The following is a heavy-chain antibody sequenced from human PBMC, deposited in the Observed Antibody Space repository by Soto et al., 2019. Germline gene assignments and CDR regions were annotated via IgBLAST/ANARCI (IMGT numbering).Heavy chain of an antibody. CDR1: GYTFTSYG. V-gene: IGHV1-18*01. J-gene: IGHJ5*02. CDR3: ARERYYGSGSYGHWFDP. CDR2: ISAYNGNT. D-gene: IGHD3-10*01. Sequence: QVQLVQSGAEVKKPGASVKVTCKASGYTFTSYGISWVRQAPGQGLEWMGWISAYNGNTNYAQKLQGRVTMTTDTSTSSAYMELRSLRSDDTAVYYCARERYYGSGSYGHWFDPWGQGTLVTVSS.